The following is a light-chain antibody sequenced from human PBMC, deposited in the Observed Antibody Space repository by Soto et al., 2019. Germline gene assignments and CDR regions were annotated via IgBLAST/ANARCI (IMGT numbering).Light chain of an antibody. CDR2: DAS. V-gene: IGKV3-11*01. Sequence: EIVFTQSPTTLSLSPGERATLSRRPSQSVSSYLAWYQQKPGQAPRLLIYDASNRATGIPARFSGSGSGTDFTLTISSLEPEDFAVYYCQQRSNWPPWTFGQGTKGDIK. CDR1: QSVSSY. CDR3: QQRSNWPPWT. J-gene: IGKJ1*01.